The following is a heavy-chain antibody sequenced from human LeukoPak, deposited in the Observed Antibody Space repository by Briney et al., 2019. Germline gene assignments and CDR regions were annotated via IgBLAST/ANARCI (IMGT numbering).Heavy chain of an antibody. CDR1: GGSISSHY. D-gene: IGHD6-6*01. Sequence: SETLSLTCTVAGGSISSHYWSWIRQPPGKGLEWIGYIYYSGSTNYNPSLKSRVTISVDTSKNQFSLKLGSVTAADTAVYYCARAYSSSSGAVDYWGQGTLVTVSS. CDR3: ARAYSSSSGAVDY. V-gene: IGHV4-59*11. J-gene: IGHJ4*02. CDR2: IYYSGST.